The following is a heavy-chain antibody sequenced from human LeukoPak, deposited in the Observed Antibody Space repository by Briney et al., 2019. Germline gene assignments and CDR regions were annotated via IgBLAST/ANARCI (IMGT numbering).Heavy chain of an antibody. V-gene: IGHV4-4*02. CDR2: IYHSGST. D-gene: IGHD3-9*01. CDR1: GGSISSSNW. J-gene: IGHJ4*02. Sequence: PSGTLSLTCAVSGGSISSSNWWSWVRQPPGKGLEWIGEIYHSGSTNYNPSLKSRVTMSVDKSKNQFSLKLSSVTAADTAVYYCARTDYDILTGYPHYFDYWGQGTLVTVSS. CDR3: ARTDYDILTGYPHYFDY.